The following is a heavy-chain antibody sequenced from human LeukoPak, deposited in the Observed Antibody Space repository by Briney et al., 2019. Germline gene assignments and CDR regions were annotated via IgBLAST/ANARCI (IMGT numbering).Heavy chain of an antibody. V-gene: IGHV3-23*01. CDR1: GFTFSTYV. D-gene: IGHD3-10*01. CDR3: SCGSGSRRVDF. J-gene: IGHJ4*02. CDR2: ISGSGDST. Sequence: PGGSLRLSCAASGFTFSTYVMNWVRQAPGKGLEWVSFISGSGDSTYYADSVKGRFTISRDNSKNTVFLQMNSLSAEDTAVYYCSCGSGSRRVDFWGQGTLVTVSS.